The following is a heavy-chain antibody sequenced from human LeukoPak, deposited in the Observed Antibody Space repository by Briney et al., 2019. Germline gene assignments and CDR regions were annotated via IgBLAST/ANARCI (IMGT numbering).Heavy chain of an antibody. CDR3: AREVGRGAFDI. D-gene: IGHD1-26*01. Sequence: GASVKVSCKASGYTFTSYYMHWVRQAPGQGLEWMGIINPSGGSTSYAQKFQGRVTMTTDTSASTAYMELRSLRSDDTAVYYCAREVGRGAFDIWGQGTMVTVSS. V-gene: IGHV1-46*01. CDR1: GYTFTSYY. CDR2: INPSGGST. J-gene: IGHJ3*02.